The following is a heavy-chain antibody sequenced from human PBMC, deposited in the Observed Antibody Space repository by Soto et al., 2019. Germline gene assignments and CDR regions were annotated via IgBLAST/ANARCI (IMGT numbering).Heavy chain of an antibody. CDR2: VFTSGRT. CDR3: ARGTGDAFDY. J-gene: IGHJ4*02. Sequence: LEPLSVTCSVVGGSMGGFGWSWIRQPAGKGLEWIGRVFTSGRTTYNPSLRSRVTMSMDTSKNQFSVNLRSVAAADTALYYCARGTGDAFDYWGRGTLVTVSS. D-gene: IGHD2-21*02. V-gene: IGHV4-4*07. CDR1: GGSMGGFG.